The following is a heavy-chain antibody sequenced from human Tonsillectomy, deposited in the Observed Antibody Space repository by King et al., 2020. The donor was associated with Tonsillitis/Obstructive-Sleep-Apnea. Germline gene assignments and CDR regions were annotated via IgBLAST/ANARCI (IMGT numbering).Heavy chain of an antibody. D-gene: IGHD4-11*01. V-gene: IGHV4-39*01. CDR2: IYYSGST. Sequence: QLQESGPGLVKPSETLSLTCTVSGGSISSSSYYWGWIRQPPGKGLEWIGTIYYSGSTYYNPSLKSRVTISVDTSKNQFSLKLRSVTAADTAVYYCARLTTVTTLSAFDIWGQGTMVTVSS. CDR1: GGSISSSSYY. CDR3: ARLTTVTTLSAFDI. J-gene: IGHJ3*02.